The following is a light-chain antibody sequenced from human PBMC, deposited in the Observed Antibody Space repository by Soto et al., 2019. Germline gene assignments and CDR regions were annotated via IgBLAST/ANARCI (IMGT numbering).Light chain of an antibody. CDR3: QQYGSSPRT. J-gene: IGKJ5*01. CDR1: QSVTSSS. CDR2: GAS. Sequence: EIVVTHSPCTLSLSAGGRATLSCSGSQSVTSSSLAWYQQKVGRAPRVLIYGASNRATGIPDRFSGSGSGTDFTLTITRLEPEDFAVYYCQQYGSSPRTFGQGTRLEIK. V-gene: IGKV3-20*01.